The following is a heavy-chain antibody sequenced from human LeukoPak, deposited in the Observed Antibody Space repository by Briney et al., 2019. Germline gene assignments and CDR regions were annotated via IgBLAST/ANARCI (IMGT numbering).Heavy chain of an antibody. V-gene: IGHV4-39*01. CDR2: IDYRERT. CDR3: ANYVSRTMRDY. Sequence: PSETLSLTCTVSGGSITTSGHYWGWIRQPPGKGLEWIGSIDYRERTTYNPSLKSRVTISADTSRNQFSLKPSSVTATDTAVYYCANYVSRTMRDYWGQGTLVTVSS. J-gene: IGHJ4*02. D-gene: IGHD3-16*01. CDR1: GGSITTSGHY.